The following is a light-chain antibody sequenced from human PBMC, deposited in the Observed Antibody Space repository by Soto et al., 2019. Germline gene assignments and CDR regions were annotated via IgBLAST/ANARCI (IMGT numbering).Light chain of an antibody. J-gene: IGKJ1*01. Sequence: DIVRTQSPDSLAVSLGERATINCKSSQSVLYNSNNKNYVAWYQQKPGQPPKLLINWASTRESGVPDRFSGSGSGTDFTLTISSLQAEDVAVYYCQQYYTSWWAFGQGTKVEIK. CDR2: WAS. CDR3: QQYYTSWWA. V-gene: IGKV4-1*01. CDR1: QSVLYNSNNKNY.